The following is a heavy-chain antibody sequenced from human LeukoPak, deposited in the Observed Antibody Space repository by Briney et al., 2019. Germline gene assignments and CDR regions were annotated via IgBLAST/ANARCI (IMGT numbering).Heavy chain of an antibody. D-gene: IGHD6-19*01. J-gene: IGHJ4*02. CDR1: GFTFSSYG. V-gene: IGHV3-30*02. CDR3: ASRIAVGGTGFDY. Sequence: PGGSLRLSCAASGFTFSSYGMHWVRQAPGRGLEWVAFIRYDGSNKYYADSVKGRFTISRDNSKNTLYLQMNSLRAEDTAVYYCASRIAVGGTGFDYWGQGTLVTVSS. CDR2: IRYDGSNK.